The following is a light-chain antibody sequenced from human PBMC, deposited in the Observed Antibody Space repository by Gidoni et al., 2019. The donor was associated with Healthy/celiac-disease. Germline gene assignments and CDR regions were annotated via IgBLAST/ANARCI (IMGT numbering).Light chain of an antibody. J-gene: IGKJ1*01. V-gene: IGKV3-11*01. Sequence: EIVLTQSPATLSLSPGERATLSCRASQSVSSYLAWYQQKPGQAPRLLIYDASTRATGIPARFSGSGSGTDFTLTISSLEPEDFAVYYCQQRSNWVWTFGQGTKVEIK. CDR3: QQRSNWVWT. CDR1: QSVSSY. CDR2: DAS.